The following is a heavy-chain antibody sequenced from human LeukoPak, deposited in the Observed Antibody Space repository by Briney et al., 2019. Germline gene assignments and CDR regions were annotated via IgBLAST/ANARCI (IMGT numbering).Heavy chain of an antibody. Sequence: GGSLRLSCVASGFTFSTYGMSWVRQAPGKGLEWVSSISSSSSYIYYADSVKGRFTISRDNAKNSLYLQMNSLRAEDTAVYYCARDQYSSGYYPYYFDYWGQGTLVTVSS. CDR3: ARDQYSSGYYPYYFDY. J-gene: IGHJ4*02. V-gene: IGHV3-21*01. CDR2: ISSSSSYI. D-gene: IGHD3-22*01. CDR1: GFTFSTYG.